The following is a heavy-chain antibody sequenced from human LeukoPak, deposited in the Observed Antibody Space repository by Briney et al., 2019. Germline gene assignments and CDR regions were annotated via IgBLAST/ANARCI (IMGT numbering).Heavy chain of an antibody. D-gene: IGHD3-9*01. CDR2: IYYSGST. J-gene: IGHJ6*02. CDR1: GGSISSSSYY. Sequence: SETLSLTCTVSGGSISSSSYYWGWIRQPPGKGLEWIGSIYYSGSTYYNPSLKSRVTISVDTSKNQFSLKLSSVTAADTAVYYCARDRNDILTGYYNFGMDVWGQGTTVTVSS. CDR3: ARDRNDILTGYYNFGMDV. V-gene: IGHV4-39*07.